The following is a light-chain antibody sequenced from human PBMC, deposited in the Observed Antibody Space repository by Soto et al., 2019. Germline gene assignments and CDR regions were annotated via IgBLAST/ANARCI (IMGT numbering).Light chain of an antibody. Sequence: QLVLTQPPSVSGAPGQRVIISCTGSSSNIGAGYVVHWYQQLPGTAPKLLIYGNNNRPSGVPDRFSGSKSGTSASLAITGLQAEDEADYYCQSYDSSLSGVIFGGGTKLTVL. V-gene: IGLV1-40*01. CDR1: SSNIGAGYV. CDR2: GNN. CDR3: QSYDSSLSGVI. J-gene: IGLJ2*01.